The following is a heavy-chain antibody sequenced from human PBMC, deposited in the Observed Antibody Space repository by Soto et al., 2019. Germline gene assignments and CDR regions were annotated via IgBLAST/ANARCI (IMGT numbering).Heavy chain of an antibody. CDR3: AKDVRWELLPYAFDI. Sequence: GGSLRLSCAASGFTFSSYSMNWVRQAPGKGLEWVSYISSSSSTIYYADSVKGRFTISRDNSKNTLYLQMNSLRAEDTAVYYCAKDVRWELLPYAFDIWGQGTMVTVSS. D-gene: IGHD1-26*01. J-gene: IGHJ3*02. V-gene: IGHV3-48*01. CDR2: ISSSSSTI. CDR1: GFTFSSYS.